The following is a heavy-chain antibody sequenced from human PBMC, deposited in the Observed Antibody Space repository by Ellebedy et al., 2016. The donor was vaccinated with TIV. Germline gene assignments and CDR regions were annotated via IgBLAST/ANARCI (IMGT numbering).Heavy chain of an antibody. J-gene: IGHJ4*02. CDR1: GFTFSSYS. Sequence: GESLKISCAASGFTFSSYSMKWVRQAPGKGLEWVSYIDSSSSTIYYADAVKGRFTISRDNAENSLYLQMNSLRDEDTAVYYCAREIYMVRGGIDYWGQGTLVTVSS. CDR3: AREIYMVRGGIDY. V-gene: IGHV3-48*02. D-gene: IGHD3-10*01. CDR2: IDSSSSTI.